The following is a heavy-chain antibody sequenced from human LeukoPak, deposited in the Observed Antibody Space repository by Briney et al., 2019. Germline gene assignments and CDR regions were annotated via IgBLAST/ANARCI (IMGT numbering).Heavy chain of an antibody. CDR2: IYHSGST. J-gene: IGHJ5*02. CDR1: GYSISSDYY. Sequence: SETLSLTCTVSGYSISSDYYWGWIRQPPGKGLEWIGSIYHSGSTYYNPSLKSRVTISVDTSKNQFSLKLSSVTAADTAVYYCARVGTMVRGDLNWFDPWGQGTLVTVSS. V-gene: IGHV4-38-2*02. D-gene: IGHD3-10*01. CDR3: ARVGTMVRGDLNWFDP.